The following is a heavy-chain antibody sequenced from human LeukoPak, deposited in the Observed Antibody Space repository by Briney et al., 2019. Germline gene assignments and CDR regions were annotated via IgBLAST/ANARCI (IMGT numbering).Heavy chain of an antibody. CDR3: ARGPLTRAAAAPYLISY. CDR2: INPNSGGT. D-gene: IGHD6-13*01. CDR1: GYTFTGYY. V-gene: IGHV1-2*02. Sequence: GASVKVSCKASGYTFTGYYMHWVRQAPGQGLEWMGWINPNSGGTNYAQKFQGRVTMTRDTSISTAYMELSRLRSDDTAVYYCARGPLTRAAAAPYLISYWGQGTLVTVSS. J-gene: IGHJ4*02.